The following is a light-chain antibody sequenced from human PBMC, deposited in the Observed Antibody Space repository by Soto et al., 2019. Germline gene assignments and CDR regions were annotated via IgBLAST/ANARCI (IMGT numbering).Light chain of an antibody. Sequence: DIQMTQSPSTLSATAGDRVTITCRASQSITTRLAWYQHKPGKAPKLLIYDASNLDSGVPSRFSGSGSGTAFSLTSSNLQPDDFATYYCQQYENYWTFGQGTRVEIK. V-gene: IGKV1-5*01. CDR2: DAS. J-gene: IGKJ1*01. CDR1: QSITTR. CDR3: QQYENYWT.